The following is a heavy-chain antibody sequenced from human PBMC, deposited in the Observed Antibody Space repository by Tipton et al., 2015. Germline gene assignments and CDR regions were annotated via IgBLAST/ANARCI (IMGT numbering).Heavy chain of an antibody. D-gene: IGHD2-15*01. CDR2: IYSGGSV. J-gene: IGHJ5*02. CDR3: ALDIVPSWFEH. CDR1: GDSIRNKH. Sequence: GLVKPSETLSLACSVSGDSIRNKHWSWIRQPAGKGLEWIGRIYSGGSVDYNPSLKGRVTMSLDTSKNEFSLRLTSVSAADTAMYYCALDIVPSWFEHWGQGILVTVAS. V-gene: IGHV4-4*07.